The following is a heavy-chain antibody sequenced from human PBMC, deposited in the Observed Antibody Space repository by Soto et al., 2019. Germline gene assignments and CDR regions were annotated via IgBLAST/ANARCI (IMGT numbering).Heavy chain of an antibody. J-gene: IGHJ4*02. Sequence: GGSLRLSCAASGFTFSSYAMSWVRQAPGKGLEWVSAISGSGGSTYYADSVKGRFTISRDNSKNTLYLQMNSLRAEDTAVYYCAKDRRPYYDFWSGSPLDYWGQGTLVTVSS. V-gene: IGHV3-23*01. CDR2: ISGSGGST. D-gene: IGHD3-3*01. CDR3: AKDRRPYYDFWSGSPLDY. CDR1: GFTFSSYA.